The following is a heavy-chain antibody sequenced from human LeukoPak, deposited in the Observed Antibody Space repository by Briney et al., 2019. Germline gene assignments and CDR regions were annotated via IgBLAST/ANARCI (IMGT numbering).Heavy chain of an antibody. V-gene: IGHV1-2*02. CDR2: INPNSGGT. Sequence: ASVKVSCKASGYTFTGYYMHWVRQAPGQGLEWMGWINPNSGGTNYAQKFQGRATMTRDTSISTAYMELSSLRSDDTAVYYCARKYDILTGNDNWFDPWGQGTLVTVSS. CDR1: GYTFTGYY. J-gene: IGHJ5*02. CDR3: ARKYDILTGNDNWFDP. D-gene: IGHD3-9*01.